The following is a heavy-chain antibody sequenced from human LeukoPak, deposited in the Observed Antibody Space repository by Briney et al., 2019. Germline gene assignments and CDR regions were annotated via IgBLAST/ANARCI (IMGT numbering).Heavy chain of an antibody. Sequence: PSESLSLTCAVYGGSFSGYYWSWIREPPGKRREWIGEINHSGSTNYNPSLKSRVTISVDTSKNQFSLKVSSVTAADTAVYYCARGTTNMARDAFDIWGQGTMVTVSS. D-gene: IGHD1-7*01. CDR3: ARGTTNMARDAFDI. CDR1: GGSFSGYY. V-gene: IGHV4-34*01. CDR2: INHSGST. J-gene: IGHJ3*02.